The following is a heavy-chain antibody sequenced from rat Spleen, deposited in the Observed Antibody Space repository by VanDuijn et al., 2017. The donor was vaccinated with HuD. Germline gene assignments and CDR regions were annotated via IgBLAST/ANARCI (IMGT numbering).Heavy chain of an antibody. J-gene: IGHJ3*01. Sequence: EVQLVESGGGLVQPGRSLKLSCAASGFTFSNYGMHWIRQAPTKGLEWVASISPSGGSTYYRDSVKGRFTISRDNAKSTLYLQMDSLRSEDTATYYCATPYGEGDWFAYWGQGTLVTVSS. CDR1: GFTFSNYG. V-gene: IGHV5-19*01. D-gene: IGHD1-11*01. CDR2: ISPSGGST. CDR3: ATPYGEGDWFAY.